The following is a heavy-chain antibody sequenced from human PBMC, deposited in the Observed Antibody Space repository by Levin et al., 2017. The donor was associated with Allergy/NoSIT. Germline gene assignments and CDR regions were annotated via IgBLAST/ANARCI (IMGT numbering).Heavy chain of an antibody. J-gene: IGHJ4*02. D-gene: IGHD3-10*01. CDR1: GFTFSSYA. Sequence: GASVKVSCAATGFTFSSYAMHWVRQTPGKGLEWVAVISYDGSNKYCADSVKGRFTISRDNSKNTLYLQMNSLRAEDTAVYYCARDRGVYGSGSYSHFDYWGQGTLVTVSS. CDR2: ISYDGSNK. CDR3: ARDRGVYGSGSYSHFDY. V-gene: IGHV3-30-3*01.